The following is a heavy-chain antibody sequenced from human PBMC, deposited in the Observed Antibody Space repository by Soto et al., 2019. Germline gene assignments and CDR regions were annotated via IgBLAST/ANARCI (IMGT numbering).Heavy chain of an antibody. CDR3: ARDSFGRQWLVCGY. D-gene: IGHD6-19*01. CDR1: GYTFTSYY. Sequence: QVQLVQSGAEVKKPGASVKVSCKASGYTFTSYYMHWVRQAPGQGLEWMGIINPSGGSTSYAQKFQGXVTMTRDTSTSTXXXXLXXLXXXXXXXXXCARDSFGRQWLVCGYWGQGTLVTVSS. CDR2: INPSGGST. J-gene: IGHJ4*02. V-gene: IGHV1-46*01.